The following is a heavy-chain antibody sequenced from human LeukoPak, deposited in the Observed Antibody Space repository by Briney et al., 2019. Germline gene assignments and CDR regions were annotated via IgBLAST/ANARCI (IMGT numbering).Heavy chain of an antibody. CDR3: ARGCGFGKTSESHFWYNWFDP. CDR1: GYTFTHYG. V-gene: IGHV1-18*01. CDR2: ISVYNGNT. D-gene: IGHD3-10*01. Sequence: ASVKVSCKASGYTFTHYGITWVRQAPGQGLEWMGWISVYNGNTDYAQKFQGRVTLTTDISTSTAHMELRNVRSDDTAVYYCARGCGFGKTSESHFWYNWFDPSGQGTLVTVSS. J-gene: IGHJ5*02.